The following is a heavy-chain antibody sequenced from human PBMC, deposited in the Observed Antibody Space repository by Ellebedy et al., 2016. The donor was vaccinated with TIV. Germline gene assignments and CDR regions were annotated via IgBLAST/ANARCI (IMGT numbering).Heavy chain of an antibody. CDR2: ISNSGTYA. CDR1: GFTFSDYY. Sequence: GESLKISCAASGFTFSDYYMSWIRQAPGKGLEWASCISNSGTYAEYADSVKGRFTISRANAKSSLFLQINSLRAEDTALYYCARTYGDHKYYYFDFWGQGTLVTVSS. V-gene: IGHV3-11*06. D-gene: IGHD4-17*01. CDR3: ARTYGDHKYYYFDF. J-gene: IGHJ4*02.